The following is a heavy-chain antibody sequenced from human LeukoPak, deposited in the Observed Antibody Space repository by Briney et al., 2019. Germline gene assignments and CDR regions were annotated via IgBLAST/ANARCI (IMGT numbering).Heavy chain of an antibody. CDR1: GGSISSGGYY. D-gene: IGHD6-19*01. Sequence: PSETLSLTCTVSGGSISSGGYYWSWIRQPPGKGLEWIGYIYHSGSTYYNPSLKSRVTISVDRSKNQFSLKLSSVTAADTAVYYCARDRRWLVRWGQGTLVTVSS. CDR2: IYHSGST. J-gene: IGHJ4*02. V-gene: IGHV4-30-2*01. CDR3: ARDRRWLVR.